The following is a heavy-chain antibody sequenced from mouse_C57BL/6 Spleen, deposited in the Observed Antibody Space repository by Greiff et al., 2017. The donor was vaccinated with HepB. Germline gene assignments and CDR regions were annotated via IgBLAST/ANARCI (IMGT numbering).Heavy chain of an antibody. V-gene: IGHV5-6*01. CDR2: ISSGGSYT. J-gene: IGHJ4*01. CDR3: ARHEYYGSREPLAMDY. Sequence: EVKLVESGGDLVKPGGSLKLSCAASGFTFSSYGMSWVRQTPDKRLEWVATISSGGSYTYYPDSVKGRFTISRDNAKNTLYLQMSSLKSEDTAMYYCARHEYYGSREPLAMDYWGQGTSVTVSS. D-gene: IGHD1-1*01. CDR1: GFTFSSYG.